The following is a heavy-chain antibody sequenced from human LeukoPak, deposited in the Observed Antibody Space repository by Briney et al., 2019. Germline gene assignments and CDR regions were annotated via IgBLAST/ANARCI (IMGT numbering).Heavy chain of an antibody. V-gene: IGHV3-74*01. D-gene: IGHD3-10*01. Sequence: GGSLRLSCAASGFTFNSYWMHWVRQVPGKGLVWVSRINSDGSSTTYTDSVKGRFTTSRDNVRNTLYLQMNSLSAEDTAVYYCAFNSGSKAYWGQGTLVTVSS. CDR2: INSDGSST. J-gene: IGHJ4*02. CDR1: GFTFNSYW. CDR3: AFNSGSKAY.